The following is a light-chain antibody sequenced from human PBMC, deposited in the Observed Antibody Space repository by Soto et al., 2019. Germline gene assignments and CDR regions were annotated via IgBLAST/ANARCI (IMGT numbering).Light chain of an antibody. V-gene: IGKV3-20*01. Sequence: EIVLTQSPGTLSLSPGERATLSCRASQSFSSSYLAWYQQKPGQAPRLLIYGASSRATGIPDRFSGSGSGTYFTLTISSLEPEDFAVYYCQHYGSALFTFGPGTKVHVK. CDR2: GAS. CDR1: QSFSSSY. J-gene: IGKJ3*01. CDR3: QHYGSALFT.